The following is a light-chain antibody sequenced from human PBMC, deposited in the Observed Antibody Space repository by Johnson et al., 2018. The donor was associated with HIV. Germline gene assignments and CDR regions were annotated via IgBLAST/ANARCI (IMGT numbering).Light chain of an antibody. V-gene: IGLV1-51*02. J-gene: IGLJ1*01. CDR1: NSNIGNNY. Sequence: QSVLTQPPSVSAAPGQKVTISCSGSNSNIGNNYVSWYQQFPGTAPKLLIYENNKRPSGIPDRFSGSKSGTSATLGITGLQTGDEADYYCGTWDSSLSAHFVFGTGTKITVL. CDR2: ENN. CDR3: GTWDSSLSAHFV.